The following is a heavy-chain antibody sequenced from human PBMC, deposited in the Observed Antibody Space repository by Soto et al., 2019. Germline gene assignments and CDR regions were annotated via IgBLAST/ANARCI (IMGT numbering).Heavy chain of an antibody. D-gene: IGHD3-10*01. V-gene: IGHV4-59*01. J-gene: IGHJ4*02. Sequence: PSETLSLTCTVSGGSISSYYWSWIRQPPGKGPEWIGYIYYSGSTNYNPSLKSRVTISVDTSKNQFSLKLSSVTAADTAVYYCARMVRGVNYYFDYWGQGTLVTVSS. CDR1: GGSISSYY. CDR3: ARMVRGVNYYFDY. CDR2: IYYSGST.